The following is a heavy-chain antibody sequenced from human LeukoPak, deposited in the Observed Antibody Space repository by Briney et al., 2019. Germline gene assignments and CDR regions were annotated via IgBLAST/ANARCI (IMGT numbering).Heavy chain of an antibody. D-gene: IGHD5-18*01. CDR3: ARYGRYSYGYGRDP. Sequence: SETLSLTCAVYGGSFSGYYWSWIRQPPGKGLEWIGEINHSGSTKYNPSLKSRVTISVDTSKNQFSLKLSSVTAADTAVYYCARYGRYSYGYGRDPWGQGTLVTVSS. V-gene: IGHV4-34*01. J-gene: IGHJ5*02. CDR2: INHSGST. CDR1: GGSFSGYY.